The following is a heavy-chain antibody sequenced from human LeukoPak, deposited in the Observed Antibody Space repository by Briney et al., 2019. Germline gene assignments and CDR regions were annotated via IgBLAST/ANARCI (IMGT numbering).Heavy chain of an antibody. CDR1: GYTFIDHY. D-gene: IGHD3-22*01. CDR3: ARAGHNSNSGGYDF. V-gene: IGHV1-2*02. J-gene: IGHJ4*02. Sequence: ASVKVSCKPSGYTFIDHYLHWVRQAPGQGLESLGWIDPDTGDTNYPQKFQGRVTMSRDTSISTAYMELNRLRPDDTAVYYCARAGHNSNSGGYDFWGLGTLVTVSS. CDR2: IDPDTGDT.